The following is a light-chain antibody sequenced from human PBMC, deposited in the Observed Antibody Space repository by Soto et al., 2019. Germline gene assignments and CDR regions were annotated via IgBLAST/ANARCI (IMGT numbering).Light chain of an antibody. Sequence: QSVLTQPASVSGSPGQSITISCTGTSSDVGNYNYVSWYQQHPGKAPKLMIYDVSNRPSGVSNRFSGSKSGNTASLTISGLQAEDEADYYCSSYTRSNTYVFGTGTKLTVL. CDR3: SSYTRSNTYV. CDR2: DVS. J-gene: IGLJ1*01. CDR1: SSDVGNYNY. V-gene: IGLV2-14*01.